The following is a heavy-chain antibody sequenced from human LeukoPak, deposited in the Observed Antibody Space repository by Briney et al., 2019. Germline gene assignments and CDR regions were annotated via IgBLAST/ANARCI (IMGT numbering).Heavy chain of an antibody. CDR3: ARDRDHDRYYHYSYLDV. CDR2: ISGSGTTI. CDR1: GFTLSSHE. V-gene: IGHV3-48*03. J-gene: IGHJ6*03. Sequence: GGSLRLSCAASGFTLSSHEMHWVRQAPGKGLEWISYISGSGTTIYYAESVRGRFTISRDNAKNSLFLQMNRLRVDDTAVYYCARDRDHDRYYHYSYLDVWGRGATVTVSS.